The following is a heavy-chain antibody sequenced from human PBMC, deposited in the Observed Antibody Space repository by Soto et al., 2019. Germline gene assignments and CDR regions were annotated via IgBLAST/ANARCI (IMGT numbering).Heavy chain of an antibody. CDR1: GYSISSGYY. V-gene: IGHV4-38-2*01. CDR2: IYHGGST. CDR3: ARVHVMVVAGSTFDY. J-gene: IGHJ4*03. Sequence: ALTCAVSGYSISSGYYWGWLRQPPGKGLEWIGSIYHGGSTYYNPSLNSRVTLSIDMTNNHVSLILNSVTAADTATYYCARVHVMVVAGSTFDYWGRGTLVTVSS. D-gene: IGHD6-19*01.